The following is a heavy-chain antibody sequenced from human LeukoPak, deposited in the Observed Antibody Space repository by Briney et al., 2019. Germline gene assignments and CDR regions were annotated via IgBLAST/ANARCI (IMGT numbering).Heavy chain of an antibody. CDR3: AKDGLDGYNWNYFDY. J-gene: IGHJ4*02. Sequence: GRSLRLSCAASGFTFSSYGMHWVRQAPGKGLEWVAVISYDGSNKYYADSVKGRFTISRDNSKNTLYLQMNSLRAEDTAVYYCAKDGLDGYNWNYFDYWGQGTLVIVSS. V-gene: IGHV3-30*18. CDR2: ISYDGSNK. CDR1: GFTFSSYG. D-gene: IGHD5-12*01.